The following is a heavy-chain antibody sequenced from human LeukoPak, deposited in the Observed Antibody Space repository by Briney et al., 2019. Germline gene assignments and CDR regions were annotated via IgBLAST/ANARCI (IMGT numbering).Heavy chain of an antibody. V-gene: IGHV4-34*01. J-gene: IGHJ5*02. Sequence: AETLSLTCAVYGGSFSGYYWSWIRQPPGKGLEWIGEINHSGSTNYNPSLKSRVTISVNTSKNQFSLKLSSVTAADTAVYYCARKAIFGVVVGPRFDPWGQETLVTVSS. D-gene: IGHD3-3*01. CDR2: INHSGST. CDR3: ARKAIFGVVVGPRFDP. CDR1: GGSFSGYY.